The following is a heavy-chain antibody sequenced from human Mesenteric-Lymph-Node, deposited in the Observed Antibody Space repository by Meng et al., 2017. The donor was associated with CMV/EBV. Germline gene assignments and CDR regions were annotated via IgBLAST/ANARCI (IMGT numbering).Heavy chain of an antibody. Sequence: SETLSLTCTVSGGSVSSGSYYWSWIRQSPGKGLEWTGYTYYSGNTNYNPSLKSRVAISVDTSKNQFSLRLSSVTAADTAIYYCASDYEKNWGQGALVTVSS. CDR3: ASDYEKN. CDR1: GGSVSSGSYY. D-gene: IGHD3-3*01. CDR2: TYYSGNT. J-gene: IGHJ4*02. V-gene: IGHV4-61*01.